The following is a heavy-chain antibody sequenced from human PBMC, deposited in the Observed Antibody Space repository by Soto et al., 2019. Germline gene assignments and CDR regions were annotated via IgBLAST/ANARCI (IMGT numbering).Heavy chain of an antibody. CDR1: GITLSTYG. J-gene: IGHJ4*01. CDR3: AGGDSRHYYFDY. CDR2: ISYDGNIK. V-gene: IGHV3-30*03. D-gene: IGHD2-21*02. Sequence: GGSLRLSCTAAGITLSTYGMHWVRQAPGKGLEWVAGISYDGNIKDYADSVKGRFTISRDNSKNTLYVQMNSLRAEDTAVYYCAGGDSRHYYFDYWGHGILVTVSS.